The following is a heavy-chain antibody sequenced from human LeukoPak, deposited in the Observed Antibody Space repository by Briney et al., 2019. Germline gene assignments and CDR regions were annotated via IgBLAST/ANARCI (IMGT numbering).Heavy chain of an antibody. J-gene: IGHJ5*02. Sequence: GGSLRLSCAAAGFTFSTYGMSWVRQAPGKGLEWVSGISGGGDRTSYAQSVKGRFTISRDNFKNMLYLQMNSLRAEDTAVYCCAKDWHISSWYGRFDPWGQGTLVTVSS. CDR3: AKDWHISSWYGRFDP. V-gene: IGHV3-23*01. CDR2: ISGGGDRT. CDR1: GFTFSTYG. D-gene: IGHD6-13*01.